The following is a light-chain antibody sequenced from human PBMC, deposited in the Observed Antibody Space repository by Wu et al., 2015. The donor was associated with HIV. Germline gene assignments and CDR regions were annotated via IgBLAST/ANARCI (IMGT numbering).Light chain of an antibody. CDR3: QQYKNWVRT. V-gene: IGKV3-15*01. J-gene: IGKJ1*01. CDR1: QSVSTN. Sequence: IVMTQSPATLSVSPGESATLSCRASQSVSTNLAWYQHKPGQAPRLLMYSASTRATDIPARFTLTISSLQSEDFAVYYCQQYKNWVRTFGQGTKVEIK. CDR2: SAS.